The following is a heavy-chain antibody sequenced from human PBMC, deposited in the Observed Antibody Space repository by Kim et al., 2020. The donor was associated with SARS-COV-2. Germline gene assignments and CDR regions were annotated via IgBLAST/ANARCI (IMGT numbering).Heavy chain of an antibody. Sequence: SETLSLTCTVSGGSISSYYWSWIRQPPGKGLEWIGYIYYSGSTNYNPSLKSRVTISVDTSKNQFSLKLSSVTAADTAVYYCARVHSGVRGVELDYWGQGTLVTVSS. CDR1: GGSISSYY. J-gene: IGHJ4*02. V-gene: IGHV4-59*01. CDR2: IYYSGST. D-gene: IGHD3-10*01. CDR3: ARVHSGVRGVELDY.